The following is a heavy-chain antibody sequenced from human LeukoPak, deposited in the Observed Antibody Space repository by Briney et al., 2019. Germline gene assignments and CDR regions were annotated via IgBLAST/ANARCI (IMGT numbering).Heavy chain of an antibody. CDR2: INSDGSIT. Sequence: PGGPLSLFCAASGFTLSSYWMYWLPQAPGKGLVWVSRINSDGSITNYAHSVKGRFTLSRDNAKNTLSLQVKSLRAEDTAVYYCAGVGGARVYWGQGTLVTVSS. CDR1: GFTLSSYW. D-gene: IGHD1-26*01. CDR3: AGVGGARVY. J-gene: IGHJ4*02. V-gene: IGHV3-74*01.